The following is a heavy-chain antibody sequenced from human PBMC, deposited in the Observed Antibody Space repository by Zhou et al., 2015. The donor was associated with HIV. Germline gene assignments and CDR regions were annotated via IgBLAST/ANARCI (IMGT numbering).Heavy chain of an antibody. CDR3: ARTDIVVVPAATYYYYGNGTS. D-gene: IGHD2-2*01. Sequence: QVQLVQSGAEVKKPGSSVKVSCKASGGTFSSYAISWVRQAPGQGLEWMGGIIPIFGTANYAQKFQGRVTITADESTSTAYMELSSLRSEDTAVYYCARTDIVVVPAATYYYYGNGTSGGQGDHG. J-gene: IGHJ6*01. CDR2: IIPIFGTA. V-gene: IGHV1-69*01. CDR1: GGTFSSYA.